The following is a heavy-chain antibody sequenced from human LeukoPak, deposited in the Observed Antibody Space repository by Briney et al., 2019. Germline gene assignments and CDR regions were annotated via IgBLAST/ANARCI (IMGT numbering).Heavy chain of an antibody. V-gene: IGHV4-59*10. D-gene: IGHD3-22*01. CDR2: IYTSGST. CDR3: ARDLVVVGLWDYYYMDV. Sequence: SETLSLTCAVYGGSFSGYYWSWIRQPPGKGLEWIGRIYTSGSTNYNPSLKSRVTMSVDTSKNQFSLKLSSVTAADTAVYYCARDLVVVGLWDYYYMDVWGKGTTVTISS. J-gene: IGHJ6*03. CDR1: GGSFSGYY.